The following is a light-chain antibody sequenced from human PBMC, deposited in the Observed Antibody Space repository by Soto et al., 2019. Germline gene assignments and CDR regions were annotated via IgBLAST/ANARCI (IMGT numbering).Light chain of an antibody. CDR1: QSVSSN. Sequence: EIVMTQSPATLSVSPGERATLSCRASQSVSSNLAWYQQKTGQAPRLLIYGASTRATGIPARFSGSGSGTEFTLTLSSLQSEDFAVSSCQQYNNWPLTFGGGTKVEIK. CDR2: GAS. CDR3: QQYNNWPLT. J-gene: IGKJ4*01. V-gene: IGKV3-15*01.